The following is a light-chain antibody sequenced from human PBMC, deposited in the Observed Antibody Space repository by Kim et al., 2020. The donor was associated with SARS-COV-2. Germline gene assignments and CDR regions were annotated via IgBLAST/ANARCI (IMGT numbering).Light chain of an antibody. V-gene: IGKV3-20*01. Sequence: EIVLTQSPDTLSLSPGEGATLSCRASQSFTSSRHLAWYQQKPGQAPRLLIYDAFSRATGIPDRFSGSRSGTDFTLTISRLEPEDFAVYYCQQYDPSPPTYTFGQGTKLEIK. J-gene: IGKJ2*01. CDR1: QSFTSSRH. CDR3: QQYDPSPPTYT. CDR2: DAF.